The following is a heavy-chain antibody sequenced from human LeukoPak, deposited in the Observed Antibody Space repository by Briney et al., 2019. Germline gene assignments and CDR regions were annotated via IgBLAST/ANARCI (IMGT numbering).Heavy chain of an antibody. CDR3: ARGSSTDTIFGVVIFDY. CDR2: ISSNGGST. V-gene: IGHV3-64*01. CDR1: GFTFSSYA. Sequence: GGSLRLSCAASGFTFSSYAMHWVRQAPGKGLEYVSAISSNGGSTYYANSVKGRFTISRDNSKNTLYLQMGSLRAEVMAVYYCARGSSTDTIFGVVIFDYWGQGTLVTVSS. J-gene: IGHJ4*02. D-gene: IGHD3-3*01.